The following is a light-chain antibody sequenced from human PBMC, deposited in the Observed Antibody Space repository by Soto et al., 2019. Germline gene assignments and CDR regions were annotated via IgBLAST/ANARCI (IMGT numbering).Light chain of an antibody. CDR1: QYISSY. CDR2: AAS. CDR3: QQYNTYSLLT. V-gene: IGKV1-5*01. J-gene: IGKJ4*01. Sequence: DIQMTQSPSTLSASVGNRVTITCRASQYISSYVNWYQQKPGKAPKLLIYAASTLQSGVPSRFSGCGSGTDFTLTISSLQPDDFATYYCQQYNTYSLLTFGGGTKVDIK.